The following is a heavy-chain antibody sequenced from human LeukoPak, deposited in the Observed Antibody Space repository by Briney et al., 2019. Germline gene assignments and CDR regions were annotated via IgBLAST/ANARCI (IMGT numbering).Heavy chain of an antibody. V-gene: IGHV4-34*01. CDR1: GGSFSGYY. J-gene: IGHJ6*02. CDR2: INHSGST. Sequence: PSETLSLTCAVYGGSFSGYYWSWIRQPPGKGLEWIGEINHSGSTNYNPSLKSRVTISVDTSKNQFTLKLSSVTAADTAVYYCARDGIVVVVAASYCYGMDVWGQGTTVTVSS. D-gene: IGHD2-15*01. CDR3: ARDGIVVVVAASYCYGMDV.